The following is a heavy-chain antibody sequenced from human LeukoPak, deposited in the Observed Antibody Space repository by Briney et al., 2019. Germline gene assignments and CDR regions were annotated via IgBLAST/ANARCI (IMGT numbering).Heavy chain of an antibody. CDR1: GGSITGYY. CDR3: ARFPVVAPNGFDP. Sequence: SETLSLTCAVYGGSITGYYWSWIRQTPGRGLEWVGEINHSGSTNYNPSLKSRVTISVDTSKNQFSLKLSSVTAADTAVYYCARFPVVAPNGFDPWGQGTLVTVSS. CDR2: INHSGST. J-gene: IGHJ5*02. D-gene: IGHD2-15*01. V-gene: IGHV4-34*01.